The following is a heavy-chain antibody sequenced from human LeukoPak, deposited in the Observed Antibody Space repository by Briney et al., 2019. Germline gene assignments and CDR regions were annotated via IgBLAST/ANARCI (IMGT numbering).Heavy chain of an antibody. V-gene: IGHV3-23*01. CDR3: ARGTKYYDSSGEWGY. CDR1: GFTFSSYA. D-gene: IGHD3-22*01. Sequence: GGSLRLSCAASGFTFSSYAMSWVRQAPGKGLEWVSAISGSGGSTYYADSVKGRFTISRDNAKNTLYLQMNSLRAEDTAVYYCARGTKYYDSSGEWGYWGQGTLVTVSS. CDR2: ISGSGGST. J-gene: IGHJ4*02.